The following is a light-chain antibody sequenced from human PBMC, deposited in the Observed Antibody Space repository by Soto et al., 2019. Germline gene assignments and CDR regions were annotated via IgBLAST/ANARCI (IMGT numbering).Light chain of an antibody. V-gene: IGLV2-14*01. J-gene: IGLJ1*01. CDR1: RSDGGSYNY. Sequence: QSALTQPASVSGSPGQSITISCTGTRSDGGSYNYVSWYQQHPGKAPKLMIYDVSNRPSGVSNRFSGSKSGNTASLTISGLQAEDEADYYCSSYTSSSTPYVFGTGTKVTV. CDR3: SSYTSSSTPYV. CDR2: DVS.